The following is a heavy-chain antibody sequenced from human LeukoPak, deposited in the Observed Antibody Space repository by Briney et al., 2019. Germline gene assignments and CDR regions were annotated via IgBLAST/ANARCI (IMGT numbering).Heavy chain of an antibody. J-gene: IGHJ4*02. V-gene: IGHV1-2*02. D-gene: IGHD3-22*01. CDR2: INPNSGGT. CDR1: GYTFTGYY. CDR3: ARALRGGYYDSSGYPARY. Sequence: ASVEVSCKASGYTFTGYYMHWVRQAPGQGLEWMGWINPNSGGTNYAQKFQGRVTMTRDTSISTAYMELSKLRSDDTAVYYCARALRGGYYDSSGYPARYWGQGTLVTVSS.